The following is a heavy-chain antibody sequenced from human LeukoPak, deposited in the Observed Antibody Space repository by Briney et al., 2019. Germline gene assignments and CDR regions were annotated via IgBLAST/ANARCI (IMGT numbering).Heavy chain of an antibody. CDR3: ARDLWDYLSEYYYYGMDV. Sequence: PGGSLRLSCAASGFSFSNHWMHWVRQAPGKGLVWASRINNDGSSTTYADSVEGRFTISRDNAKNTLYLQMNSLRLEDTAVYYCARDLWDYLSEYYYYGMDVWGQGTTVTVSS. CDR1: GFSFSNHW. J-gene: IGHJ6*02. V-gene: IGHV3-74*01. CDR2: INNDGSST. D-gene: IGHD2/OR15-2a*01.